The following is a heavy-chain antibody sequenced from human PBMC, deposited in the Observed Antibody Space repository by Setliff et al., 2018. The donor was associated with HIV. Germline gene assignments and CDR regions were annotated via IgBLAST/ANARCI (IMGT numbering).Heavy chain of an antibody. D-gene: IGHD6-13*01. CDR2: ISAYSGNT. V-gene: IGHV1-18*01. Sequence: ASVKVSCKASGYTFTNFGITWVRQAPGQGLEWMGWISAYSGNTNYAQKLQGRVTMTTDTSTNTASMELRRLRSNDTAVYYCVTSEPYNSSPFHWGQGTLVTVSS. CDR1: GYTFTNFG. CDR3: VTSEPYNSSPFH. J-gene: IGHJ4*02.